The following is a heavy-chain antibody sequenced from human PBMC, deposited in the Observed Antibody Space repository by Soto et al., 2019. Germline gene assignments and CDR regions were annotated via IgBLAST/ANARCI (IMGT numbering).Heavy chain of an antibody. Sequence: VQLVESGGGVVQPGRSLRLSCAASGFTFSSYGMHWVRQAPGKGLEWVAVIWYDGSNKYYADSVKGRFTISRDNSKNTLYLQMNSLRAEDTAVYYCARDKSAMALNLFDYWGQGTLVTVSS. J-gene: IGHJ4*02. CDR3: ARDKSAMALNLFDY. V-gene: IGHV3-33*01. CDR1: GFTFSSYG. D-gene: IGHD5-18*01. CDR2: IWYDGSNK.